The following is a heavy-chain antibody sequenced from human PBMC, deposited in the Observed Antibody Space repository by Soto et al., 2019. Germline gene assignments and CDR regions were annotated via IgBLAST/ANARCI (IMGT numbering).Heavy chain of an antibody. CDR3: AEGLILWFGELARRGGYWCYGAV. CDR1: GGSFSGYQ. J-gene: IGHJ6*04. CDR2: INDSGNI. V-gene: IGHV4-34*01. D-gene: IGHD3-10*01. Sequence: QVQLQQWGAGLLKPSETLSLTCAVYGGSFSGYQWSWIRQTPGKGLEWIGEINDSGNINFNPSLKSRVTLSLDTPKKQISMKLSSEMAAESAVYYCAEGLILWFGELARRGGYWCYGAVWSKCTAVTVSS.